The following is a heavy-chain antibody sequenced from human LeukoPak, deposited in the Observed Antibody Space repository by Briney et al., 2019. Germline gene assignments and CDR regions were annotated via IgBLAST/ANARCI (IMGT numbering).Heavy chain of an antibody. D-gene: IGHD4-23*01. CDR2: IDYSGSP. CDR1: GGSVSNSNYC. V-gene: IGHV4-39*01. CDR3: ARPLDCNYGGTAFDI. J-gene: IGHJ3*02. Sequence: NPSETLSLTCTVSGGSVSNSNYCWGWIRQPPGKQLEWTGSIDYSGSPLYNPSLKSRVTISVDTSKNQFSLKLSSVTAADTAVYYCARPLDCNYGGTAFDIWGQGTMVTVSS.